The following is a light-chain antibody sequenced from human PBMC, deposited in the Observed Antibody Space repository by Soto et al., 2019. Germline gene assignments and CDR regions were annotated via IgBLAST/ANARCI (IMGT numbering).Light chain of an antibody. CDR1: QGIYNY. Sequence: DTQMTQSQSSLYASVGDRVTITCRASQGIYNYLAWYQQKPGIVPKILIYAASSLVSGVPARFSGSRSGTDFSLIISNLQPEDVATNFCQRCNSAPFTLGSWTKVDIK. CDR2: AAS. V-gene: IGKV1-27*01. J-gene: IGKJ3*01. CDR3: QRCNSAPFT.